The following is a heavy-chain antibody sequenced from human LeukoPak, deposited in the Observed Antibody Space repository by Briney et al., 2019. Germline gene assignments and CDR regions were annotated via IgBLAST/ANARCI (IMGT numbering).Heavy chain of an antibody. V-gene: IGHV3-74*01. CDR3: ASDHFDP. Sequence: GGSLRLSCAASGFSFSRHWMHWVRQAPGKGLVWVSRINRDGSTANYADSVKGRFTISRDNAKNTLYLQMNGLGAEDTALYYCASDHFDPWGEGTLVTVSS. CDR1: GFSFSRHW. CDR2: INRDGSTA. J-gene: IGHJ5*02.